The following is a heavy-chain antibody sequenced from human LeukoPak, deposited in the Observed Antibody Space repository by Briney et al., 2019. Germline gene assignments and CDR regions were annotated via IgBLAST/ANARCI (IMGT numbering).Heavy chain of an antibody. CDR3: AKDITQRGYCDTPDAFDI. Sequence: GGSLRLSCAASGFTFDDYAMHWVRQAPGKGLEWVSGISWNSGSIGYADSVKGRFTISRDNAKNSLYLQMNSLRAEDTALYYCAKDITQRGYCDTPDAFDIWGQGTMVTVSS. D-gene: IGHD3-22*01. CDR1: GFTFDDYA. J-gene: IGHJ3*02. V-gene: IGHV3-9*01. CDR2: ISWNSGSI.